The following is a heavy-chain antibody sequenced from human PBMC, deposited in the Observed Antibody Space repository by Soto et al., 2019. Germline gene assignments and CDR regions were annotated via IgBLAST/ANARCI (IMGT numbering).Heavy chain of an antibody. V-gene: IGHV1-69*01. CDR2: IIPIFGTA. Sequence: QVQLVQSGAEVKKPGSSVKVSCKASGGTFSSYAISWVRQAPGQGLEWMGGIIPIFGTANYAQKFQGRVTITADESTSTAYMELSSLRSEDTAVYYCASTLGYCSSTSCYRNYYYGMAVWGQGTTVTVSS. D-gene: IGHD2-2*01. J-gene: IGHJ6*02. CDR1: GGTFSSYA. CDR3: ASTLGYCSSTSCYRNYYYGMAV.